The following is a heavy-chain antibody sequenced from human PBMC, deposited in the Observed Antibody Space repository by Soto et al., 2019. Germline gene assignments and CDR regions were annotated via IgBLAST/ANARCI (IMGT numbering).Heavy chain of an antibody. V-gene: IGHV3-30-3*01. CDR1: GFTFSSYA. D-gene: IGHD6-19*01. CDR3: ARVSGRGQWLALGYYDGMDG. CDR2: ISYDGSNK. J-gene: IGHJ6*02. Sequence: QVQLVESGGGVVQPGRSLRLSCAASGFTFSSYAMHWVRQAPGKGLEWVAVISYDGSNKYYADSVKGRFTISRDNSKNTLYLQMNSLRAEDTAVYYCARVSGRGQWLALGYYDGMDGWGPGTTVTVSS.